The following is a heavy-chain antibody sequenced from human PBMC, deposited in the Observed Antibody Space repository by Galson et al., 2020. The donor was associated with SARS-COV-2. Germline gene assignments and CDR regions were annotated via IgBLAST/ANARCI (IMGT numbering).Heavy chain of an antibody. J-gene: IGHJ4*02. Sequence: RIRSKANSYATAYAASVKGRFTISRDDSKNTAYLQMNSLKIEDTAVYYCIRSSGGGVALDYWGQGTLVTVSS. V-gene: IGHV3-73*01. D-gene: IGHD2-21*01. CDR2: IRSKANSYAT. CDR3: IRSSGGGVALDY.